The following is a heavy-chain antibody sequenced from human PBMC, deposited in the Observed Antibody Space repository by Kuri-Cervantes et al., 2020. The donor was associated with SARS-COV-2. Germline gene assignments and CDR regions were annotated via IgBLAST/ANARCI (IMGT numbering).Heavy chain of an antibody. V-gene: IGHV4-30-2*01. CDR2: IYYGGST. CDR3: ARANGDYQIEVDHYYYYYMDV. CDR1: GGSISSGCYY. D-gene: IGHD4-17*01. Sequence: SETLSLTCTVSGGSISSGCYYWCWSRQPPGKGLEWIGYIYYGGSTYYNPSLKSRVTISVATSMPQFSLKLSSVTAADTDVYYCARANGDYQIEVDHYYYYYMDVWGKGTTVTVSS. J-gene: IGHJ6*03.